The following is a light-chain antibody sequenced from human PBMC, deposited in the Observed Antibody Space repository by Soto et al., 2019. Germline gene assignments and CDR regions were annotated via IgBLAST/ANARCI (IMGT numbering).Light chain of an antibody. CDR3: CSYAGSNTLL. Sequence: QSALTQPRSVSGSPGQSVTISCTGTGSDVGGYNYVSWYQQHPGKAPKLMIYDVTKRPSGVPDRFSGSKSGSTASLTISGLQAEDEADYYCCSYAGSNTLLFGGGTKLTV. V-gene: IGLV2-11*01. CDR1: GSDVGGYNY. CDR2: DVT. J-gene: IGLJ2*01.